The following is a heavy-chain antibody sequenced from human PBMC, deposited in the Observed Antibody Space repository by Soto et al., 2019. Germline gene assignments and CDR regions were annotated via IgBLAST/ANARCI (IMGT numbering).Heavy chain of an antibody. Sequence: QVQLQESGPGLLKPSQTLALTCAVSGDSISDGVYYWTWIRQHPGKGLEWMAYIYYTGATNYNPSLEIRLTISIDTSKNQFSLKLRSVTAADTAMYFCARVRDPYDSKLVDFWGQGTLVTVSS. V-gene: IGHV4-31*11. CDR2: IYYTGAT. J-gene: IGHJ4*02. D-gene: IGHD3-22*01. CDR3: ARVRDPYDSKLVDF. CDR1: GDSISDGVYY.